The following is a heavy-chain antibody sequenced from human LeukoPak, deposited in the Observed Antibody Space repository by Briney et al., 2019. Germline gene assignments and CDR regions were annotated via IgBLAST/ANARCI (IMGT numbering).Heavy chain of an antibody. D-gene: IGHD3-3*01. Sequence: SVKVSCKASGYTFTGYYMHWVRQAPGQGLEWMGWINPNSGGTNYAQKFQGRVTMTRDTSISTAYMELSRLRSDDTAVYYCARDLQPYDFPHAFDIWGQGTMVTVSS. CDR2: INPNSGGT. CDR1: GYTFTGYY. CDR3: ARDLQPYDFPHAFDI. V-gene: IGHV1-2*02. J-gene: IGHJ3*02.